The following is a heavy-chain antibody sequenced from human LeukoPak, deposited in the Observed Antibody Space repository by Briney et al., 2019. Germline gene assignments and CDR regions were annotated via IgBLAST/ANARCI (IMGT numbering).Heavy chain of an antibody. CDR1: GGTFSSYA. D-gene: IGHD2-15*01. CDR2: ITPIFGTA. V-gene: IGHV1-69*01. Sequence: GSSVKVSCKASGGTFSSYAISWVRQAPGQGLEWMGGITPIFGTANYAQKFQGRVTITADESTSTAYMELSSLRSEDTAVYYCARAPDLYCSGGSCYNEFDPWGQGTLVTVSS. J-gene: IGHJ5*02. CDR3: ARAPDLYCSGGSCYNEFDP.